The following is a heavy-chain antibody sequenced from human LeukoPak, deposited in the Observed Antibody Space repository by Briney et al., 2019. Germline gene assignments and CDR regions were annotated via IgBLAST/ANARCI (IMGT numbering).Heavy chain of an antibody. J-gene: IGHJ4*02. CDR3: ARDTGIAVAGSNY. CDR2: IYSGGST. V-gene: IGHV3-53*01. D-gene: IGHD6-19*01. CDR1: GFTVSSNY. Sequence: PGGSLRLSCAASGFTVSSNYMSWVRQAPGKGLEWVSVIYSGGSTYYADSVTGRFTISRDNSKNTLYLQMNSLRAEDTAVYYCARDTGIAVAGSNYWGQGTLVTVSS.